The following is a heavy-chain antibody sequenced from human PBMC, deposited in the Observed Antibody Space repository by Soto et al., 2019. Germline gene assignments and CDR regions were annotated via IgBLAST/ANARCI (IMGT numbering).Heavy chain of an antibody. CDR3: AREDDGGDRDYYGLDV. J-gene: IGHJ6*02. CDR2: IHYSGSI. Sequence: QVQLQQSGPGLVKPSQTLSLTCTVSGGSISYEYYHWTWIRQSPGQGLEWIGYIHYSGSIIYNPSFKSRVTISVDTSKNRFSLQLSSVTAADTAVYFCAREDDGGDRDYYGLDVWGQGTTVTVSS. V-gene: IGHV4-30-4*08. D-gene: IGHD2-21*02. CDR1: GGSISYEYYH.